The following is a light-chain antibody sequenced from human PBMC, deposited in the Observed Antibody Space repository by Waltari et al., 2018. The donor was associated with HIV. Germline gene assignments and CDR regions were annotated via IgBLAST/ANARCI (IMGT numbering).Light chain of an antibody. Sequence: SELTQPPSFPGPPGRGATLPCTGASATTGQGTKVTGYQQLPGTAPKLLIYGNSNRPSGVPDRFSGSKSGTSASLAITGLQAEDEADYYYQSYDSSLSPWVFGGGTKLTVL. CDR2: GNS. CDR1: SATTGQGTK. V-gene: IGLV1-40*01. CDR3: QSYDSSLSPWV. J-gene: IGLJ3*02.